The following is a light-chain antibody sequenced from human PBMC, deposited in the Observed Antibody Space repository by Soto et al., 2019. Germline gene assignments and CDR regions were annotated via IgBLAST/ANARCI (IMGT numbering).Light chain of an antibody. CDR2: GAS. J-gene: IGKJ1*01. V-gene: IGKV3-15*01. CDR3: QQYNNWPPKRT. CDR1: QSVSSN. Sequence: EIVMTQSPATLSVSPGERATLSYRASQSVSSNLAYYPQKPCPAPRLLIYGASTRATGIPARFSGSRSGKEFTLTISSLQSEDFAVYYCQQYNNWPPKRTFGQGTKV.